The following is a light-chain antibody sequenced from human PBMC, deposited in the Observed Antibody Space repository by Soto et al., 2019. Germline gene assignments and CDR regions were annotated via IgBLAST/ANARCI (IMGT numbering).Light chain of an antibody. CDR3: KQSFSTPIT. V-gene: IGKV1-39*01. CDR2: SAS. CDR1: QSIGNY. J-gene: IGKJ5*01. Sequence: IQVTQSPSALSASVGDRVTITCRTSQSIGNYLNWYQHKPGKAPDFLIYSASTLQSGVPSRFSGSGSGTDFTLTISSLQPEDFATYYCKQSFSTPITFGQGTRLEI.